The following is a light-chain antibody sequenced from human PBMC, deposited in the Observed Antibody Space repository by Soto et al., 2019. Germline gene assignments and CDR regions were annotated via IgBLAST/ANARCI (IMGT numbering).Light chain of an antibody. CDR2: SNN. J-gene: IGLJ1*01. CDR3: AAWDDSLTDYV. V-gene: IGLV1-44*01. Sequence: QSVLNRAPSASGTPGRRGTISCSGGSSNIGRNTVNWDQQLPGTAPKLLIYSNNRRPSGVPDRFPGSKSGTSASLAISGLQSEDEADYCCAAWDDSLTDYVFGTGTKVTV. CDR1: SSNIGRNT.